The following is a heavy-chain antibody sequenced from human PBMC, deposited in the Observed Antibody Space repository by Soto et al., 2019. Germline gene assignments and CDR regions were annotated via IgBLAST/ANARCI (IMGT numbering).Heavy chain of an antibody. CDR2: ISYDGSNK. V-gene: IGHV3-30-3*01. J-gene: IGHJ6*02. CDR3: ARVENYLLDVYYGMDV. CDR1: GFTFSSYA. Sequence: GGSLRLSCAASGFTFSSYAMHWVRQAPGKGLEWVAVISYDGSNKYYADSVKGRFTISRDKSKNTLYLQMNSLRAEDTAVYYCARVENYLLDVYYGMDVWGQGTTVTVSS. D-gene: IGHD2-21*01.